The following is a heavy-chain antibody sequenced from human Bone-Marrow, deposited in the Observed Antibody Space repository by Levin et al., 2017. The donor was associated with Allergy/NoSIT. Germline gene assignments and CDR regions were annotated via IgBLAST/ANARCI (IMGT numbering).Heavy chain of an antibody. Sequence: SQILSLTCTVSGGSISSYYWTWIRQAPEKRLEWIGYIYYNGKSNYNPSLKTRVSISIDTSKNLFSLSLSSVTAADSAIYYCARAIPSGGNSYYYYYMDVWGKGITVTVSS. CDR2: IYYNGKS. V-gene: IGHV4-59*01. CDR3: ARAIPSGGNSYYYYYMDV. J-gene: IGHJ6*03. D-gene: IGHD4-23*01. CDR1: GGSISSYY.